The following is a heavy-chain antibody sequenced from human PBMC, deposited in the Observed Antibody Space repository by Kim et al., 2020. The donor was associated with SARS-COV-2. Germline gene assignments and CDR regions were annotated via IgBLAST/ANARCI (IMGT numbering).Heavy chain of an antibody. CDR1: GFTFSSYD. CDR3: ARATLGYYMDV. CDR2: IGTAGDT. V-gene: IGHV3-13*01. J-gene: IGHJ6*03. Sequence: GGSLRLSCAASGFTFSSYDMHWVRQATGKGLEWVSAIGTAGDTYYPGSVKGRFTISRENAKNSLYLQMNSLRAGDTAVYYCARATLGYYMDVWGKGTTVTVSS.